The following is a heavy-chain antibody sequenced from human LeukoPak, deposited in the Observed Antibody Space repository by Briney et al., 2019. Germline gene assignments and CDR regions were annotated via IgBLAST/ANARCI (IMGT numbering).Heavy chain of an antibody. CDR3: ARELRGLRNLRLNFDY. CDR1: GFTFSSYA. V-gene: IGHV3-23*01. J-gene: IGHJ4*02. CDR2: ISGSGGST. Sequence: PGGSLRLSCAASGFTFSSYAMSWVRQAPGKGLEWVSAISGSGGSTYYADSVKGRFTISRDNSKNTLYLQMNSLRAEDTAVYYCARELRGLRNLRLNFDYWGQGTLVTVSS. D-gene: IGHD5-12*01.